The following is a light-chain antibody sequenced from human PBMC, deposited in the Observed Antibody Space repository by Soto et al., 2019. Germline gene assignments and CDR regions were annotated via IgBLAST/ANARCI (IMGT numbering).Light chain of an antibody. J-gene: IGKJ1*01. CDR3: LQDYNYPRT. Sequence: AIQMTQSQSSLTASVGDRVTITCRASQGIRNDLGWYQQKPGKAPKLLIYAASSLQSGVPSRFSGSGSGTDFTLTISSLQPEDFATYYCLQDYNYPRTFGQGTKVDIK. CDR1: QGIRND. V-gene: IGKV1-6*01. CDR2: AAS.